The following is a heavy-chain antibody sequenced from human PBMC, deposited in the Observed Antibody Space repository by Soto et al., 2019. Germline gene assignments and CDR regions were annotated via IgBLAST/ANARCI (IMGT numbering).Heavy chain of an antibody. CDR3: ARAVGIAAAGPDY. V-gene: IGHV3-21*01. J-gene: IGHJ4*02. CDR2: ISSSSSYI. CDR1: GFTFSSYS. D-gene: IGHD6-13*01. Sequence: GSLRLSCAASGFTFSSYSMNWVRQAPGKGLEWVSSISSSSSYIYYADSVKGRFTISRDNAKNSLYLQMNSLRAEDTAVYYCARAVGIAAAGPDYWGQGTLVTVSS.